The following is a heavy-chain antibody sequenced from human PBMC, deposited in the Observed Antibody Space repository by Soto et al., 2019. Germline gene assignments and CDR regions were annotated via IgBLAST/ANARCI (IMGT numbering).Heavy chain of an antibody. CDR1: GFDFGSYG. J-gene: IGHJ6*02. Sequence: QMQLVESGGGVVQPGTSLRLSCAASGFDFGSYGMHWVRQTPGKGLEWVAVLGFDGGGRYYADSVKGRFTISRDNSKKMLYLQMDSLRAGDTALYYCAREPVGPDYAMDVWGQGTTVTVSS. D-gene: IGHD1-26*01. CDR2: LGFDGGGR. V-gene: IGHV3-33*01. CDR3: AREPVGPDYAMDV.